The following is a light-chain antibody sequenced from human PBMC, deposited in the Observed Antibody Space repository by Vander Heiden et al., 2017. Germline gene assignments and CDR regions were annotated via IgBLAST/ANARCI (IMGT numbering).Light chain of an antibody. V-gene: IGLV2-11*01. CDR2: DVT. J-gene: IGLJ3*02. CDR1: GSDVGGYNF. Sequence: VTSSCAGTGSDVGGYNFVSWYQQHPGKAPKLMIYDVTKRPSGVPDRFSGSKSGNTASLTISGLQAEDEADYYCCSYAGSYSSLFGGGTELTVL. CDR3: CSYAGSYSSL.